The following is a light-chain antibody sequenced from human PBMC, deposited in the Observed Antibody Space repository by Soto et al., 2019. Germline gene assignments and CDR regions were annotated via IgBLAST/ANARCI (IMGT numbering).Light chain of an antibody. CDR1: PSVTNF. V-gene: IGKV3-11*01. CDR3: QQRNIWPPVT. CDR2: GAF. Sequence: ESVLTQSPATLSLSHGERATLSCRASPSVTNFLAWYQQKPGQAPRLLIYGAFNRATGIPARFSGSGSGTDFTLTISSLEPEDSAIYYCQQRNIWPPVTFGQGTRLEI. J-gene: IGKJ5*01.